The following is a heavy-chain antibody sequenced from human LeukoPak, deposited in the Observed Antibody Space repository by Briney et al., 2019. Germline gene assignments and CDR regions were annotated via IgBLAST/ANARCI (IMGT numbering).Heavy chain of an antibody. CDR1: GLTVSSNY. CDR2: ISGASTYI. V-gene: IGHV3-21*01. J-gene: IGHJ6*03. Sequence: GGSLRLSCAASGLTVSSNYMSWVRQAPGKGLEWVSSISGASTYIYYAESVKGRFTISRDNAKNSLYLQMNSLRAEDTAVYYCAREGPYFYHTYMDVWGKGTTVTISS. CDR3: AREGPYFYHTYMDV.